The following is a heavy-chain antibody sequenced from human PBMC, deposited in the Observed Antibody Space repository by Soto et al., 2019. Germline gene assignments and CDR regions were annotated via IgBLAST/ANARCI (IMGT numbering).Heavy chain of an antibody. J-gene: IGHJ5*02. CDR3: ARNDFWSGYYIHNWFDP. V-gene: IGHV4-39*01. Sequence: TLSLTCTVSGGSISSSRYYWGWIRQPPGKGLEWIGSIYYSGSTYDNPSLKSRVTISVDTSKNEFSLKLSSVTAADTAVYYCARNDFWSGYYIHNWFDPWGQGTLVTVSS. D-gene: IGHD3-3*01. CDR1: GGSISSSRYY. CDR2: IYYSGST.